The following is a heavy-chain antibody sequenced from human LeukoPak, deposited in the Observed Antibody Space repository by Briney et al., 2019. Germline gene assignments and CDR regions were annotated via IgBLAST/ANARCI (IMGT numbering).Heavy chain of an antibody. V-gene: IGHV3-21*05. D-gene: IGHD5-12*01. Sequence: GGSLRLSCAASGFAFSDYSMNWVRQAPGKGLEWVANIRGSGSGMGSGNYYVGSVKGRFTISRDNAKKSLYLQMNSLRAEDTAVYYCARDGYSGYDYGLGAQLVPSWGQGTLVTVSS. CDR3: ARDGYSGYDYGLGAQLVPS. CDR2: IRGSGSGMGSGN. CDR1: GFAFSDYS. J-gene: IGHJ5*02.